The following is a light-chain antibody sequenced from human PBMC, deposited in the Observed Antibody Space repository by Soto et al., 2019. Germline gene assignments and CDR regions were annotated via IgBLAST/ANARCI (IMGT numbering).Light chain of an antibody. CDR2: DAS. CDR3: QQLFDSPIT. J-gene: IGKJ5*01. CDR1: RDITDY. Sequence: DTQMTQSPSSLSASVGDRVTITCQASRDITDYLNWYQQKPGKAPKLLIYDASNLETGVPSRFSGSGSGTDFTLTITSLQPEDFATYYCQQLFDSPITFGQGTRLEIK. V-gene: IGKV1-33*01.